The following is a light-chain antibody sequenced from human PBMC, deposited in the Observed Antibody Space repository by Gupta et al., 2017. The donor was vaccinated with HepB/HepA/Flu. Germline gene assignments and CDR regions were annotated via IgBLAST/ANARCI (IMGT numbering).Light chain of an antibody. CDR3: YTYAGSTTV. V-gene: IGLV2-23*02. CDR1: SRDVGSYNL. Sequence: SALTQPASVSGSPGKSITISCTGPSRDVGSYNLVSWYLQHPGKAPKLMIYEVTKRPSGVSNRFAGCKAGNTASLTISGRQAEDEGDYYCYTYAGSTTVFGGGTKLTVL. J-gene: IGLJ2*01. CDR2: EVT.